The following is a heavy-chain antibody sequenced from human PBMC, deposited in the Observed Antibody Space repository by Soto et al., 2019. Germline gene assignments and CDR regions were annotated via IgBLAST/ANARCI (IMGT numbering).Heavy chain of an antibody. J-gene: IGHJ4*02. V-gene: IGHV3-30-3*01. CDR2: ISYDGSNK. Sequence: QVQLVESGGGVVQPGRSLRLSCAASGFTVSSYAMHWVRQAPGKGLEWVAVISYDGSNKYYADSVKGRFTNSRDNSKNTLYLQMNSLRAEDTAVYYCASDREGGWLVISQYFDYWGQGSLVTVSS. CDR3: ASDREGGWLVISQYFDY. CDR1: GFTVSSYA. D-gene: IGHD6-19*01.